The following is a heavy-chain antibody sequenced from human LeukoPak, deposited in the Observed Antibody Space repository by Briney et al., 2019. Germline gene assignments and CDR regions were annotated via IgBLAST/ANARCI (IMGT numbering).Heavy chain of an antibody. V-gene: IGHV1-69*06. J-gene: IGHJ4*02. CDR3: ARDGPYSGSYY. CDR1: GGTLRSNP. D-gene: IGHD1-26*01. Sequence: SVNVSCKASGGTLRSNPVSWVRQARGQGREWMGQIIPIFGPTHYAQKLQGRLTLTADKSTGTAYMELYRLTSDDTAVYYCARDGPYSGSYYWGQGTLVTVSS. CDR2: IIPIFGPT.